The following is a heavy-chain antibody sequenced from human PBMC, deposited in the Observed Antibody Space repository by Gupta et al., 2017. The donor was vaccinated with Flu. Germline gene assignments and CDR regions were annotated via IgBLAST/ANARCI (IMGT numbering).Heavy chain of an antibody. D-gene: IGHD6-19*01. V-gene: IGHV4-39*01. CDR3: ARLGDPGGDTTGWYGRIW. Sequence: QLQLQESGPGLVKPSETLSLTCPVSGGSITSSSSYYWGWFRQPPGKGLESVGTLYHTGTTYYSSSLKSRVSTSVDKSKNQFSLKLTSVTAADTAVYYCARLGDPGGDTTGWYGRIWWGQGTLVTVSS. CDR1: GGSITSSSSYY. J-gene: IGHJ4*02. CDR2: LYHTGTT.